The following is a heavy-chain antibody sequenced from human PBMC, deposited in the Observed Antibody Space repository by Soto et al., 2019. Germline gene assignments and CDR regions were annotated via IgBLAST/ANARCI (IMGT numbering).Heavy chain of an antibody. J-gene: IGHJ6*02. Sequence: VASVKVSCKASGGTFSSYAISWVRQAPGQGLEWMGGIIPIFGTANYAQKFQGRVTITADKSTSTAYMELSSLRSEDTAVYYCASSSEDSSYYYYGMDVWGQGTTVTVSS. CDR2: IIPIFGTA. CDR1: GGTFSSYA. V-gene: IGHV1-69*06. D-gene: IGHD3-22*01. CDR3: ASSSEDSSYYYYGMDV.